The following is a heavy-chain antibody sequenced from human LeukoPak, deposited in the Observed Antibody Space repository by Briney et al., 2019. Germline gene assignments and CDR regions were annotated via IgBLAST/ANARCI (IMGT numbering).Heavy chain of an antibody. V-gene: IGHV4-34*01. CDR1: GGSFSGYY. Sequence: SETLSLTCAVYGGSFSGYYWSWIRQPPGKGLEWIGEINHSGSTNYNPSLKSRVTISVDTSKNQFSLRLSSVTAADTAVYYCAREGRRWLVGSWGQGTLVTVSS. CDR3: AREGRRWLVGS. J-gene: IGHJ1*01. CDR2: INHSGST. D-gene: IGHD6-19*01.